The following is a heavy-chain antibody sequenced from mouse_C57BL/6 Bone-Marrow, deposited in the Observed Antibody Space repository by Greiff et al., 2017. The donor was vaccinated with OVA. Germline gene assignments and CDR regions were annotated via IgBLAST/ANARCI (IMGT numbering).Heavy chain of an antibody. V-gene: IGHV14-4*01. J-gene: IGHJ4*01. CDR1: GFNIKDDY. CDR3: TTDYYDEGCAMDY. CDR2: IDPENGDT. D-gene: IGHD1-1*01. Sequence: VQLQQSGAELVRPGASVKLSCTASGFNIKDDYMHWVKQRPEQGLEWIGWIDPENGDTEYASKFQGKAPITADTSSNTAYLQLSSLTSVDTSVYYCTTDYYDEGCAMDYWGQGTSVTVSS.